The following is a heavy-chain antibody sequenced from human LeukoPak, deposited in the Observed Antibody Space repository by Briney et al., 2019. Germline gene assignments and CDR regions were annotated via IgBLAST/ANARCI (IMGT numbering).Heavy chain of an antibody. D-gene: IGHD4-17*01. CDR1: EVTSRALY. J-gene: IGHJ4*02. CDR2: IRNEANSYTT. Sequence: GGPLRLRSTAAEVTSRALYMDWVSKDPGKGLEWVGRIRNEANSYTTDYATSVKGRFTISRDDSKNSLFLQMNSLKTEDTAFYYCVRVRHGDSFDYWGQGTLVTVSS. CDR3: VRVRHGDSFDY. V-gene: IGHV3-72*01.